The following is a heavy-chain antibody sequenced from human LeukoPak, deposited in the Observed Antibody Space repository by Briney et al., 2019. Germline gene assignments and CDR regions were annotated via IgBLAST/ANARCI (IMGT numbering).Heavy chain of an antibody. CDR3: AKDISPYYDSSGYSDY. CDR2: ISWNSGSI. D-gene: IGHD3-22*01. CDR1: GFTFDDYA. Sequence: GGSLRLSCAASGFTFDDYAMHWVRQAPGKDLEWVSGISWNSGSIGYADSVKGRFTISRDNAKNSLYPQMNSLRAEDTALYYCAKDISPYYDSSGYSDYWGQGTLVTVSS. J-gene: IGHJ4*02. V-gene: IGHV3-9*01.